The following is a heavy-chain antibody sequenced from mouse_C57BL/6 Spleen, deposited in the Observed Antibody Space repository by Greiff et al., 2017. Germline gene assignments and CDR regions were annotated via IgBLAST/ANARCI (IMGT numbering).Heavy chain of an antibody. CDR2: INPSTGGT. CDR1: GYSFTGYY. J-gene: IGHJ3*01. Sequence: VQLQQSGPELVKPGASVKISCKASGYSFTGYYMNWVKQSPEKSLEWIGEINPSTGGTTYNQKFKAKATLTVDKSSSTAYMQLKSLTSEDSAVYYCAREGDMITSFAYWGQGTLVTVSA. D-gene: IGHD2-4*01. V-gene: IGHV1-42*01. CDR3: AREGDMITSFAY.